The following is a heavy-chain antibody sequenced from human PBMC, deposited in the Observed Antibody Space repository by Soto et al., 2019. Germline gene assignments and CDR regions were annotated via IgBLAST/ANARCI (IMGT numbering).Heavy chain of an antibody. J-gene: IGHJ6*02. V-gene: IGHV3-30*18. CDR3: AKERGYSSSWYYYYYYGMDV. D-gene: IGHD6-13*01. CDR2: ISYDGSNK. CDR1: GFTFSSYG. Sequence: QVQLVESGGGVVQPGRSLRLSCAASGFTFSSYGMHWVRQAPGKGLEWVAVISYDGSNKYYADSVKGRFTIPRDNSKNTLYLQMNSLRAEDTAVYYCAKERGYSSSWYYYYYYGMDVWGQGTTVTVSS.